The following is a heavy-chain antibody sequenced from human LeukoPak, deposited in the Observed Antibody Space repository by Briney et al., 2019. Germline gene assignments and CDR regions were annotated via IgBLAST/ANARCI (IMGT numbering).Heavy chain of an antibody. Sequence: SETLSLTCTVSGGSIGSHYWTWIRQTPGKGLEWIGYVYDIGSTKYNPSLKSRVTISVDTSKNQFSLKLSSVTAADTAVYYCAREGLLPVWGQGTLVTVSS. CDR2: VYDIGST. J-gene: IGHJ1*01. V-gene: IGHV4-59*11. D-gene: IGHD2/OR15-2a*01. CDR3: AREGLLPV. CDR1: GGSIGSHY.